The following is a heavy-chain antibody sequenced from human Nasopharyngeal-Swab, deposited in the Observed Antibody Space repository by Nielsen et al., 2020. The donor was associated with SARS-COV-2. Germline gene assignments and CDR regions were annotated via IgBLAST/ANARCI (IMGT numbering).Heavy chain of an antibody. CDR3: TKRGGGGSGYYYHFFDY. CDR1: GFTFDTYG. J-gene: IGHJ4*02. CDR2: ISHDGSSV. D-gene: IGHD3-22*01. V-gene: IGHV3-30*18. Sequence: GESLKISCVASGFTFDTYGMHWVRQAPGKGLEWVALISHDGSSVRYGDSVKGRFTISRGNSKNTLYLQMTSLRGDDTAVYYCTKRGGGGSGYYYHFFDYWGQGTLVTVSS.